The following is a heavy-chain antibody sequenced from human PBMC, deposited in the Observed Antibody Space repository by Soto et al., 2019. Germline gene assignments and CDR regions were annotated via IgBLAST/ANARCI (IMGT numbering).Heavy chain of an antibody. J-gene: IGHJ3*02. D-gene: IGHD3-3*01. CDR2: IYPGDSVT. CDR1: GYSFTSYW. Sequence: EVQLVQSGAEVKKPGESRKISCRGSGYSFTSYWIGWLRQSPGKGLKGMGIIYPGDSVTRYSPSFQGQVTISADKSISTAYLQWSSLKASDTAMYYCARPTYYDFNDAFDIWGQGTMVTVSS. CDR3: ARPTYYDFNDAFDI. V-gene: IGHV5-51*03.